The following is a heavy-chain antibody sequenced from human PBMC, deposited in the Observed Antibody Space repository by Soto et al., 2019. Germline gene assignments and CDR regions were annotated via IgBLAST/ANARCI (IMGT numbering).Heavy chain of an antibody. CDR1: GFTFSTYT. J-gene: IGHJ4*02. D-gene: IGHD3-16*01. CDR3: ARALGETVVDY. V-gene: IGHV3-21*06. CDR2: TNSRGKYI. Sequence: VQLVESGGGLVEPGGSLRLSCAASGFTFSTYTMTWVRQAPGKGLEWVSSTNSRGKYISYADSVKGRFTISRDNAMNSLYLQMNSLRAEDTAVYYWARALGETVVDYWGQGTLVTVSS.